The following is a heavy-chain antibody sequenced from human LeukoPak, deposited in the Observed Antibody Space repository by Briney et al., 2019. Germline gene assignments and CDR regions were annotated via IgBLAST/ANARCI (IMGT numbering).Heavy chain of an antibody. J-gene: IGHJ3*02. CDR1: GYTLTELS. V-gene: IGHV1-24*01. CDR2: FDPEDGET. CDR3: AREGAHTSNAFDI. Sequence: EASVKVSCKVSGYTLTELSMHWVRQAPGKGLEWMGGFDPEDGETIYAQKFQGRVTITADKSTSTAYMELSSLRSEDTAVYYCAREGAHTSNAFDIWGQGTMVTVSS. D-gene: IGHD5-18*01.